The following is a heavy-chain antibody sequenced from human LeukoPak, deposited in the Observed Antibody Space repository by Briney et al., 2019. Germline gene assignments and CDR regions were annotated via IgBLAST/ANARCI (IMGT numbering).Heavy chain of an antibody. D-gene: IGHD2-2*01. CDR2: INPNSGGT. CDR1: GYTFTSYG. J-gene: IGHJ5*02. V-gene: IGHV1-2*02. CDR3: ARDVPGNWFDP. Sequence: ASVKVSCKASGYTFTSYGISWVRQAPGQGLEWMGWINPNSGGTNYAQKFQGRVTMTRDTSISTAYMELSRLRSDDTAVYYCARDVPGNWFDPWGQGTLVTVSS.